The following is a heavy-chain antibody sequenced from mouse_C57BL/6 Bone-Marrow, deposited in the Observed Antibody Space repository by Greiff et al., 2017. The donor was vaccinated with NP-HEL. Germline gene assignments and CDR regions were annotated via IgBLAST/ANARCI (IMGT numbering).Heavy chain of an antibody. V-gene: IGHV14-2*01. CDR3: ARMDCSKKTWFAS. D-gene: IGHD2-5*01. CDR2: IDPEDGET. Sequence: EVQLQQSGAELVKPGASVKSSCTASGFNIKDYYMYWVKQRIEQGLGWIGRIDPEDGETKYAPKFQGKATITADYSSNTACLQLSSLTSEDTAVYYCARMDCSKKTWFASWGEGALVTVSA. CDR1: GFNIKDYY. J-gene: IGHJ3*01.